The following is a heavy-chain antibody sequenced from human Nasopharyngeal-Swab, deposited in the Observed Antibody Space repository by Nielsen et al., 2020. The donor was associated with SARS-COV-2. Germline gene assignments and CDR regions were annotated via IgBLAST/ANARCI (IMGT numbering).Heavy chain of an antibody. Sequence: GGSLRLSCAASGFTFSSYGMHWVRQAPGKGLEWVAVIWDDGSNKYYADSVKGRFTISRDNSKNTLYLQMNSLRAEDTAVYYCARDLRITMVQGVIRPETLGYWGQGTLVTVSS. D-gene: IGHD3-10*01. J-gene: IGHJ4*02. CDR1: GFTFSSYG. V-gene: IGHV3-33*01. CDR2: IWDDGSNK. CDR3: ARDLRITMVQGVIRPETLGY.